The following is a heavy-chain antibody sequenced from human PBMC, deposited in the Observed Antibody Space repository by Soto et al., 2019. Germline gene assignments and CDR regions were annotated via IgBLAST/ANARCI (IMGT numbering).Heavy chain of an antibody. CDR1: GYTFTSYG. D-gene: IGHD2-8*01. J-gene: IGHJ6*02. CDR2: ISAYNGNT. Sequence: ASVKVSCKASGYTFTSYGISWVRQAPGQGLEWMGWISAYNGNTNYAQKLQGRVTMTTDTSTSTAYMELRSLRSDDTAVYYCARSAQGYCTNGVCYPEYYYYYGMAVWGQGTTVTVSS. V-gene: IGHV1-18*04. CDR3: ARSAQGYCTNGVCYPEYYYYYGMAV.